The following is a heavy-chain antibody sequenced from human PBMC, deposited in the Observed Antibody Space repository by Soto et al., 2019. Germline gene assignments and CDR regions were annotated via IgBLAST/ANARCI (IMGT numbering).Heavy chain of an antibody. J-gene: IGHJ5*02. V-gene: IGHV5-51*01. CDR1: GYSFTSYW. CDR2: IYPGDSDT. D-gene: IGHD2-8*01. CDR3: ARGYCTTNICDPWFDP. Sequence: GESLKISCTGVGYSFTSYWIGWVRQMPGKGLEWMGIIYPGDSDTRYSPSFQGQVTISADKSISTVYLQWSSLKASDTAMYYCARGYCTTNICDPWFDPWGQGSVVTV.